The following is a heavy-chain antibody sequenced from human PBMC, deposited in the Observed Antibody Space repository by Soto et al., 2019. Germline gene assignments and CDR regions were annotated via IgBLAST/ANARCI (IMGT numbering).Heavy chain of an antibody. CDR1: GFGFSGYS. CDR2: IKHDGSEI. Sequence: QVQLVEFGGGVVQPGGSLRLSCLASGFGFSGYSMHWVRQAPGKGLDWVAVIKHDGSEIYYADSVKGRFTISKDDSKNTLHLQMNALRVDDTALYYCVRVGWGYSYGNGMDGWGQGTTVTVFS. J-gene: IGHJ6*02. CDR3: VRVGWGYSYGNGMDG. D-gene: IGHD5-18*01. V-gene: IGHV3-30-3*01.